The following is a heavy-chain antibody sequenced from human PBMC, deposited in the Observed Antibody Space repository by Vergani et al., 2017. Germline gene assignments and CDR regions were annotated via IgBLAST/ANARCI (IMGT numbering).Heavy chain of an antibody. J-gene: IGHJ6*03. D-gene: IGHD1-26*01. V-gene: IGHV4-39*01. CDR1: GGSISSSSYY. CDR3: ARHRGSYYSNYYNYMDV. Sequence: QLRLQESGPGLVKPSETLSLTCTVSGGSISSSSYYWGWIRQPPGKGLEWIGSIYYSGSTYYNPSLKSRVTISVDTSKNQFSLKLSSVTAADTAVYYCARHRGSYYSNYYNYMDVWGKGPRSPSP. CDR2: IYYSGST.